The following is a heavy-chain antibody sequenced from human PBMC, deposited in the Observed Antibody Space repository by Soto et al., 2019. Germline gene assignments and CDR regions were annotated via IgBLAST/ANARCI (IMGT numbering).Heavy chain of an antibody. CDR3: ARDYEALPADRIQF. Sequence: QLVASGGGVVQPGRSLTLSCAASGFTLDSYAMNWVRHAPGKGLEWVAVISYDGKNIYYRDSVKGRFTISKDDSKNTLFLRLSSLTPEDTAMYYCARDYEALPADRIQFWGQGTQVTVSS. CDR1: GFTLDSYA. J-gene: IGHJ1*01. V-gene: IGHV3-30*03. CDR2: ISYDGKNI. D-gene: IGHD5-12*01.